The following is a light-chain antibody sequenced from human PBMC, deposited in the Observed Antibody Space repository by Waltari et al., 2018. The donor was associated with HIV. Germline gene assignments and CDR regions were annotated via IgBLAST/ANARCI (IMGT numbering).Light chain of an antibody. V-gene: IGLV3-21*02. CDR3: HVWENSIDEYV. J-gene: IGLJ1*01. Sequence: YVLTQPASVSVAPGQTANVTCRRDNFESKNVQWYQQKAGKAPILVLYDDSDRPSGIPERFSGFNFGNTATLTISRVEAGDEADYYCHVWENSIDEYVFGTGTKVTV. CDR2: DDS. CDR1: NFESKN.